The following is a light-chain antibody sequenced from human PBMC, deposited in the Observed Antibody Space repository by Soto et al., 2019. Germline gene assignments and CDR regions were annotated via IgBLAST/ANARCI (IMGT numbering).Light chain of an antibody. V-gene: IGLV2-23*01. J-gene: IGLJ1*01. Sequence: QSVLTQPASVSGSPGQSITISCTGSSSDVGNYNLVSWYQQHPGKAPKLMIYEGSKRPSGVSNRFSGSKSGNTASLTLSGLQAEDEADYYCCSYAGSNTYVFGTGTKVTVL. CDR1: SSDVGNYNL. CDR2: EGS. CDR3: CSYAGSNTYV.